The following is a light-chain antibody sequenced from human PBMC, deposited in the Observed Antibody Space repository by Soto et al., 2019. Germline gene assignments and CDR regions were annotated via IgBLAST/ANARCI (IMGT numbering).Light chain of an antibody. CDR3: QQYSSFSLT. CDR2: KAS. Sequence: IQMTQSPSTLSAAVGDRVTITCRASQSISTHLAWYQQKPGKAPKLLISKASSLETGVPSRFSGSGSGTEFTLTISSLQPDDFATYYCQQYSSFSLTFGQGTKVDIK. CDR1: QSISTH. J-gene: IGKJ1*01. V-gene: IGKV1-5*03.